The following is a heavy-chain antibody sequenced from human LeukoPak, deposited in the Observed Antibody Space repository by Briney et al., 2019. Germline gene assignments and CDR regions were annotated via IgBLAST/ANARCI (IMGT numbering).Heavy chain of an antibody. CDR2: VSHSGYT. CDR3: ARQLYGSDY. Sequence: SETLSLTCDVSGVSFSTYYWSWIRQSPEKGLEWIGEVSHSGYTNYNPSLKGRVTISVDTSKNQFSLKLSSVTAADTAVYYCARQLYGSDYWGQGTLVTVSS. V-gene: IGHV4-34*01. J-gene: IGHJ4*02. CDR1: GVSFSTYY. D-gene: IGHD4-17*01.